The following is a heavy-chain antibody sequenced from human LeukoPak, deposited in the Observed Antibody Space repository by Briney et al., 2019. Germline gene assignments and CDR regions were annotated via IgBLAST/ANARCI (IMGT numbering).Heavy chain of an antibody. J-gene: IGHJ4*02. Sequence: PGGSLRLSCAASGFTFSSYVMHWVRQAPGKGLEWVAIISYDGSNEYYADSVKGRFTISRDNSKNTLYLQMNSLRAEDTAMYYCAKDIIVWGQGTLVTVSS. V-gene: IGHV3-30*04. CDR1: GFTFSSYV. CDR2: ISYDGSNE. CDR3: AKDIIV. D-gene: IGHD3-10*01.